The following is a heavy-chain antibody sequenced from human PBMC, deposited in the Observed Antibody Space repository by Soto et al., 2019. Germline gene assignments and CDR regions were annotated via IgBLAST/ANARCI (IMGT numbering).Heavy chain of an antibody. Sequence: GGSLRLSCAASGFTFSSYGMHWVRQAPGKGLEWVAVIWYDGSNKYYADSVKGRFTISRDNSKNTLYLQMNSLRAEDTAVYYCARKGNHDYSNYEFLDDCYYYGMDVWGQGTTVTVSS. D-gene: IGHD4-4*01. J-gene: IGHJ6*02. CDR1: GFTFSSYG. CDR2: IWYDGSNK. V-gene: IGHV3-33*01. CDR3: ARKGNHDYSNYEFLDDCYYYGMDV.